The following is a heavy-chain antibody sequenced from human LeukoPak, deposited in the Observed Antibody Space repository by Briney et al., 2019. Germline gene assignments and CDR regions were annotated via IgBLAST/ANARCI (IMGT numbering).Heavy chain of an antibody. D-gene: IGHD1-1*01. J-gene: IGHJ4*02. CDR3: ARVGSGNFDY. Sequence: SETLSLTCSVSGGSISSYYWSWIRQPPGQGLEWIGYIHYSGGTNYNPSLKSRITTSVDTSKNQSSLKLTSVTAADTAVYYCARVGSGNFDYWGQGTLVTVSS. CDR1: GGSISSYY. V-gene: IGHV4-59*01. CDR2: IHYSGGT.